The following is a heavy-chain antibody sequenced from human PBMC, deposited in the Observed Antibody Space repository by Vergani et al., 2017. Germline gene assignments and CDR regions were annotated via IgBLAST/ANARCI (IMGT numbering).Heavy chain of an antibody. CDR1: GGTFSSYA. CDR2: IIPIFGTA. J-gene: IGHJ6*03. CDR3: AREVSGSDGQRLGYMDV. Sequence: QVQLVQSGAEVKKPGSSVKVSCQASGGTFSSYAISWVRQAPGQGLEWMGRIIPIFGTANYAQKFQGRVTITADEATSTAYMGLSNLRSEDPAVYYCAREVSGSDGQRLGYMDVWGKGTTVTVSS. D-gene: IGHD2-15*01. V-gene: IGHV1-69*15.